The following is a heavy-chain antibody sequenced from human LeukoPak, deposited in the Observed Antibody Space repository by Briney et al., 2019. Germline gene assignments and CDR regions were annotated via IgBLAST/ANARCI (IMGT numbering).Heavy chain of an antibody. D-gene: IGHD3-10*01. CDR1: GYTFTSYY. Sequence: PQASVKVSCKASGYTFTSYYMHWVRQAPGQGLEWMGIINPSGGSTSYAQKFQGRVTMTRDTSTSTVYMELSSLGSEDTAVYYCAKTYYYGSGSYLYYYYGMDVWGQGTTVTVSS. V-gene: IGHV1-46*01. CDR2: INPSGGST. J-gene: IGHJ6*02. CDR3: AKTYYYGSGSYLYYYYGMDV.